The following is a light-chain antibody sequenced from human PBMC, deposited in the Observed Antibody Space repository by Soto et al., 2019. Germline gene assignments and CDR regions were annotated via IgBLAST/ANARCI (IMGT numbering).Light chain of an antibody. CDR3: QQYGTSRLT. J-gene: IGKJ4*01. CDR2: GAS. CDR1: QSVSSSY. Sequence: EIVLTQSPGTLSLSPGERATLSCRASQSVSSSYLAWYHQQPGQAPRLLIYGASSRATGIPDRFSGSGSGTDFTLTISRLEPEDFAVYYCQQYGTSRLTFGGGTKVEIK. V-gene: IGKV3-20*01.